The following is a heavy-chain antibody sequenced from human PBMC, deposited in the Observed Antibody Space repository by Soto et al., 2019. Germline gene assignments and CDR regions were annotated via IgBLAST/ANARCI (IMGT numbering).Heavy chain of an antibody. Sequence: QLQLQESGSGLVKPSQTLSLTCAVFGGSINTATHSWSWIRQPPGKGLEWIGYIYHSGSTYYNPSVKSRVTISIDKSNTQFSPRLSSVTAADTAVYYCARGGGVTTTGDDYWGQGILVTVSS. CDR3: ARGGGVTTTGDDY. CDR2: IYHSGST. V-gene: IGHV4-30-2*01. J-gene: IGHJ4*02. D-gene: IGHD4-4*01. CDR1: GGSINTATHS.